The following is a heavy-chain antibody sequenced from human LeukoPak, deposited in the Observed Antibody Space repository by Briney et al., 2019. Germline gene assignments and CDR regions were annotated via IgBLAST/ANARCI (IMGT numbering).Heavy chain of an antibody. V-gene: IGHV1-18*01. D-gene: IGHD6-13*01. J-gene: IGHJ4*02. CDR1: GYTSTFYG. CDR3: AREVDSSNWYFDY. Sequence: GASVKVSCKASGYTSTFYGISWVRQAPGQGLERMGWISEYNGNTNYTQNLQGRVTMTTDTSTSTAYMELRSLRSDDTAVYYCAREVDSSNWYFDYWGQGTLVTVSS. CDR2: ISEYNGNT.